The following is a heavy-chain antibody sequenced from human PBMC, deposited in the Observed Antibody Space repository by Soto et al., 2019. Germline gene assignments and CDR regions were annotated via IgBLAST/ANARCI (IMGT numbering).Heavy chain of an antibody. CDR2: IYYSGST. D-gene: IGHD2-2*01. CDR3: ARANHIVVVPAATANWFDP. Sequence: SETLSLTCTVSGGSISSGGYYWSWIRQHPGKGLEWIGYIYYSGSTYYNPSLKSRVTISVDTSKNQFSLKLSSVTAADTAVYYCARANHIVVVPAATANWFDPWGQGTLVTGSS. V-gene: IGHV4-31*03. J-gene: IGHJ5*02. CDR1: GGSISSGGYY.